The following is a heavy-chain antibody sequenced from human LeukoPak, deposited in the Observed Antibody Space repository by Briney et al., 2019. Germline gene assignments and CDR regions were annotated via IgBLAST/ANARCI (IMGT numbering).Heavy chain of an antibody. Sequence: GGSLRLSCAASGFTFSDYYMSWIRQAPGKGLEWVSSISSSSSYIYYADSVKGRFTISRDNAKNSLYLQMNSLRAEDTAVYYCARILTAAFDIWGQGTMVTVSS. CDR1: GFTFSDYY. CDR2: ISSSSSYI. CDR3: ARILTAAFDI. D-gene: IGHD3-9*01. J-gene: IGHJ3*02. V-gene: IGHV3-11*06.